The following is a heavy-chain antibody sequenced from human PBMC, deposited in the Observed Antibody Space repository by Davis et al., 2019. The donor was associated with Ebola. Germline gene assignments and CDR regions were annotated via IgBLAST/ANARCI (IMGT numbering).Heavy chain of an antibody. CDR1: GGSISSSTW. CDR3: ARPLATSGRAYDAFDI. Sequence: MPGGSLRLSCAVSGGSISSSTWWSWVRQSPGKGLEWIGEIYPSGNTNYNPSLKSRVTISVDRSKNQFSLKLNSVTAADTALYYCARPLATSGRAYDAFDIWGQGTVVTVSS. V-gene: IGHV4-4*02. CDR2: IYPSGNT. D-gene: IGHD6-13*01. J-gene: IGHJ3*02.